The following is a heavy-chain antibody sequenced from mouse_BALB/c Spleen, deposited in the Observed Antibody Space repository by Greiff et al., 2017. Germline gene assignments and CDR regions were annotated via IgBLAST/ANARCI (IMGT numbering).Heavy chain of an antibody. CDR3: AREDGYFDY. D-gene: IGHD2-3*01. J-gene: IGHJ2*01. CDR2: IYPGNVNT. Sequence: QVQLQQSGPELVKPGASVRISCKASGYTFTSYYIHWVKQRPGQGLEWIGWIYPGNVNTKYNEKFKGKATLTADKSSSTAYMQLSSLTSEDSAVYFCAREDGYFDYWGQGTTPTVSS. CDR1: GYTFTSYY. V-gene: IGHV1S56*01.